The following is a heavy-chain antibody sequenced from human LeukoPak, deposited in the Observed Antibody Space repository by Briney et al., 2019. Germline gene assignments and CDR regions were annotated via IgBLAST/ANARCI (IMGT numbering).Heavy chain of an antibody. D-gene: IGHD4-17*01. V-gene: IGHV3-21*01. Sequence: GGSLRLSCAASGFTFSSYSMNWVRQAPGKGLEWVSSISTSSYDIYYADSVKGRFTISRDNAKNSLYLQMNSLRAEDTAMYYCAKISHDYGDSADYWGQGILVTVSS. CDR3: AKISHDYGDSADY. J-gene: IGHJ4*02. CDR2: ISTSSYDI. CDR1: GFTFSSYS.